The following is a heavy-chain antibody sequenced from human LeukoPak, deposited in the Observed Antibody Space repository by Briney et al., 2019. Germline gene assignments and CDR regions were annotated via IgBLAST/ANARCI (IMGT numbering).Heavy chain of an antibody. CDR1: GGSFGGYY. CDR3: ARGRRDYCSSTSCQGGWFDP. D-gene: IGHD2-2*01. V-gene: IGHV4-34*01. J-gene: IGHJ5*02. CDR2: INHSGST. Sequence: SETLSLTCAVYGGSFGGYYWSWIRQPPGKGLEWIGEINHSGSTNYNPSLKSRVTISVDTSKNQFSLKLSSVTAADTAVYYCARGRRDYCSSTSCQGGWFDPWGQGTLVTVSS.